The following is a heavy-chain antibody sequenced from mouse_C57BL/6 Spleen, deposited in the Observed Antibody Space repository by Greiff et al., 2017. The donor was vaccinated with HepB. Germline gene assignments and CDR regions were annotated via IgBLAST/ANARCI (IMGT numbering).Heavy chain of an antibody. Sequence: VKLQESGAELARPGASVKMSCKASGYTFTSYTMHWVKQRPGQGLEWIGYINPSSGYTKYNQKFKDKATLTADKSSSTAYMQLSSLTSEDSAVYYCAREDSSGSFAYWGQGTLVTVSA. D-gene: IGHD3-2*02. CDR3: AREDSSGSFAY. J-gene: IGHJ3*01. CDR1: GYTFTSYT. V-gene: IGHV1-4*01. CDR2: INPSSGYT.